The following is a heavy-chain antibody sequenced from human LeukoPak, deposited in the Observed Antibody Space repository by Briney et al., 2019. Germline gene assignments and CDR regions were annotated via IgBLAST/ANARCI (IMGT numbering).Heavy chain of an antibody. J-gene: IGHJ4*02. CDR2: ISGSGGST. V-gene: IGHV3-23*01. CDR3: AKGFYDILTGYMLFDY. D-gene: IGHD3-9*01. CDR1: GFTFSSYA. Sequence: GGSLRLSCAASGFTFSSYAMSWVRQAPGKGLEWVSAISGSGGSTYYADSVKGRFTISRDNSKNTLYLQMNSLRAEDTAVYYCAKGFYDILTGYMLFDYWGQGTLVTVSS.